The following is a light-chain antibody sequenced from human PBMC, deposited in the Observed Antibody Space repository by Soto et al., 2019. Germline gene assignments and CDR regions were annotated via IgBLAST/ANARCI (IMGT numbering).Light chain of an antibody. J-gene: IGKJ1*01. CDR1: QSVGYY. V-gene: IGKV3-15*01. CDR3: LQYNDRPQT. CDR2: GSS. Sequence: EIVMTQSPATLSVSPGGRAILSCRASQSVGYYLAWYQQRPGQAPRLLIFGSSTRAPGIQARFSGSGSGTDFTLTISSLQSEDLAVYYCLQYNDRPQTFGQGTKVEI.